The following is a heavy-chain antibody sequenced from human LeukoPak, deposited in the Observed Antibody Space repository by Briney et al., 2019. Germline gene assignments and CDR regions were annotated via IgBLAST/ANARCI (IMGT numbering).Heavy chain of an antibody. Sequence: GGSLRLSCAASGFIFSSYAMSWVRQAPGKGLEWVSAIGSSGGDTYYADSVKGRFTISRDNSKNTLYLQMNSLRAEDTAVYYCAREVIRRPFYDYWGQGTLVTVSS. CDR3: AREVIRRPFYDY. CDR2: IGSSGGDT. J-gene: IGHJ4*02. D-gene: IGHD2-21*01. CDR1: GFIFSSYA. V-gene: IGHV3-23*01.